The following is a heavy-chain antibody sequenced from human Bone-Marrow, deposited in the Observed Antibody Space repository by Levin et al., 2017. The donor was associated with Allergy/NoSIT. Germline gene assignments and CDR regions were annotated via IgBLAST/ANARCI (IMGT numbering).Heavy chain of an antibody. CDR2: ISYNGRNT. D-gene: IGHD6-19*01. CDR3: AKARRVLQWPVVSLDQ. Sequence: PGESLKISCAASGFTFNTFAMHWVRQAPGKGLEWVSLISYNGRNTKYAASVMGRFTISRDNSRNTVYLEMNNLRLEDTALYYCAKARRVLQWPVVSLDQWGQGTLITVSS. J-gene: IGHJ4*02. V-gene: IGHV3-30*18. CDR1: GFTFNTFA.